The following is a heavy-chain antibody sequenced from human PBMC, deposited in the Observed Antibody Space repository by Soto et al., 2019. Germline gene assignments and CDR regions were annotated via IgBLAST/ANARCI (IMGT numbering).Heavy chain of an antibody. CDR2: ISGSGGST. D-gene: IGHD3-22*01. CDR1: GFTFSSYA. CDR3: AKVDRALDSSGYSDY. J-gene: IGHJ4*02. V-gene: IGHV3-23*01. Sequence: PGGSLRLSCAASGFTFSSYAMSWVRQAPGKGLEWVSAISGSGGSTYYADSVKGRFTISRDNSKNTLYLQMNSLRAEDTAVYYCAKVDRALDSSGYSDYWGQGTLVTVSS.